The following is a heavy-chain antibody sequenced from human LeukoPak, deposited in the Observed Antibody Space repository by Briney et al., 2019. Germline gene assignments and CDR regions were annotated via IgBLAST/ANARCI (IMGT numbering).Heavy chain of an antibody. Sequence: GGSLRLSCAVSGITLSNYGMSWVRQAPGKGLEWVAGISDSGGRTNYADSVKGRFAISRDNPKNTLYLQMNSLRAEDTAVYFCAKRGVVIRVILVGFHKEAYYFDSWGQGALVTVSS. CDR1: GITLSNYG. D-gene: IGHD3-22*01. CDR3: AKRGVVIRVILVGFHKEAYYFDS. V-gene: IGHV3-23*01. J-gene: IGHJ4*02. CDR2: ISDSGGRT.